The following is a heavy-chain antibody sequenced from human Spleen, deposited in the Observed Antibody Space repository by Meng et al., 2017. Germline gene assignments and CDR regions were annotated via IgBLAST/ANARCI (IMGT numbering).Heavy chain of an antibody. CDR3: ARLTQPDYGDYPDAFDI. CDR2: ISAYNGNT. CDR1: GYTFTTYA. D-gene: IGHD4-17*01. J-gene: IGHJ3*02. V-gene: IGHV1-18*01. Sequence: ASVKVSCKASGYTFTTYAIHWVRQAPGQGLEWMGWISAYNGNTNYAQKLQVRVTMTTDTSTSTAYMELRSLRSDDTAVYYCARLTQPDYGDYPDAFDIWGQGTMVTVSS.